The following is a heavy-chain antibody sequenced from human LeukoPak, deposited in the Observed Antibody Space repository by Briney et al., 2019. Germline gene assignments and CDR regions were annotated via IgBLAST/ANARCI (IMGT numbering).Heavy chain of an antibody. CDR3: ARSRDGWSFDY. CDR1: GGSISSYY. CDR2: IYYSGST. D-gene: IGHD5-24*01. J-gene: IGHJ4*02. V-gene: IGHV4-59*01. Sequence: SETLSLTCTVSGGSISSYYWSWIRKPPGKGLEWIGYIYYSGSTNYNPSLKSRVTISVDTSKNQFSLKLSSVTAADTAVYYCARSRDGWSFDYWGQGTLVTVSS.